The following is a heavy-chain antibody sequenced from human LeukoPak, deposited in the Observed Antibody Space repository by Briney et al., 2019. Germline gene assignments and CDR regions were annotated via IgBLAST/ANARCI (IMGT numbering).Heavy chain of an antibody. J-gene: IGHJ6*03. CDR1: GYTFTGYY. CDR2: INPNSGGT. Sequence: ASVKVSCKASGYTFTGYYMHWVRQAPGQGLEWMGWINPNSGGTNYAQKLQGRVTMTTDTSTSTAYMELRSLRSDDTAVYYCARPALVTGDYYYMDVWGKGTTVTVSS. D-gene: IGHD2-21*02. V-gene: IGHV1-2*02. CDR3: ARPALVTGDYYYMDV.